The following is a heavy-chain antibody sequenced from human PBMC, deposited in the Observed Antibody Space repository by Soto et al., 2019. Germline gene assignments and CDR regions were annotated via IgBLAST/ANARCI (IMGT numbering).Heavy chain of an antibody. CDR1: GLTFSNYG. D-gene: IGHD3-10*01. V-gene: IGHV3-30*18. CDR3: AKEGTKDGRAFDI. Sequence: QVQLVESGGGVVQPGRSQRLTCAASGLTFSNYGMHWVRQAPDKGLEWVALISYDGKSKSYADSVKGRFTISRDNSKNTLYLEMNSLRVEDTAMYYCAKEGTKDGRAFDIWGQGAMVIVSS. J-gene: IGHJ3*02. CDR2: ISYDGKSK.